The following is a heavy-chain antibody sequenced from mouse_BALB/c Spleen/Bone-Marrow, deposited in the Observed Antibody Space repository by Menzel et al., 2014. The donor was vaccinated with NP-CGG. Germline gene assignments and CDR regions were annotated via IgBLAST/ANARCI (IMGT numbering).Heavy chain of an antibody. CDR1: GYTFTSYV. CDR3: ARSLYGFDWYFDV. D-gene: IGHD2-2*01. CDR2: INPYNDGT. V-gene: IGHV1-14*01. Sequence: EVQLQQSGPELVKPGASVKMSCKASGYTFTSYVMHWVKQKPGQGLEWIGNINPYNDGTKYNEKFKGKATLTSGKFSSAAYMELGSLTSEDSAVYYCARSLYGFDWYFDVWGAGTTVTVSS. J-gene: IGHJ1*01.